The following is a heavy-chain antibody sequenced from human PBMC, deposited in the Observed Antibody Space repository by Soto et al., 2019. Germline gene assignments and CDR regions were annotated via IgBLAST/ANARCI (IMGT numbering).Heavy chain of an antibody. D-gene: IGHD3-16*01. J-gene: IGHJ4*02. Sequence: ASVKVSCKTSGYTFSSYGVNWVRQAPGRGLEWMGWISPYNDYTYYAQKFQGRVTMTTDTSTSTAYMELRSLRSDDTAVYYCARGGTPIDDSGQGTLVTVSS. CDR2: ISPYNDYT. CDR1: GYTFSSYG. CDR3: ARGGTPIDD. V-gene: IGHV1-18*01.